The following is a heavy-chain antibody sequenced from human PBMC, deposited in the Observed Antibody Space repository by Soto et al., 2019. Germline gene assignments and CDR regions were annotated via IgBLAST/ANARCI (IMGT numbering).Heavy chain of an antibody. D-gene: IGHD3-10*01. CDR3: AKGAVMVRGPTISHPDY. J-gene: IGHJ4*02. CDR2: ISFDGRNK. V-gene: IGHV3-30*18. CDR1: GFTFSSYG. Sequence: GGSLRLSCAASGFTFSSYGMHWVRQAPGKGLEWVAVISFDGRNKYYVDSVKGRFTISRDNSKNTLYMQMNSLRAEDTAVYYCAKGAVMVRGPTISHPDYWGQGTLVTVS.